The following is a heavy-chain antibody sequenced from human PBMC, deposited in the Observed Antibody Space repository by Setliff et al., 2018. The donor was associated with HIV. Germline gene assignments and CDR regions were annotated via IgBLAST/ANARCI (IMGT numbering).Heavy chain of an antibody. J-gene: IGHJ6*03. Sequence: ASVKVSCKASGYTFTSYAMHWVRQAPGQRLEWMGWINAGNGNTKYSQKFQGRVTITRDTSTDTAYMELTSLSFDDTAVYYCVRLTADRTNYYYYMDVWGKGTTVTVSS. V-gene: IGHV1-3*01. CDR2: INAGNGNT. CDR3: VRLTADRTNYYYYMDV. D-gene: IGHD2-8*01. CDR1: GYTFTSYA.